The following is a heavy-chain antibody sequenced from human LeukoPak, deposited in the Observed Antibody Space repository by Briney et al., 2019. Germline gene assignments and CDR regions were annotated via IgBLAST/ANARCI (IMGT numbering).Heavy chain of an antibody. Sequence: ASVKVSCKASGYTFTSYAMNWVRQAPGQGLEWMGWINTNTGNPTYAQGFAGRFVFSLDTSVSTAYLQISSLKAEDTAVYYCAREGYRLYNDYDSSCYYDNWFDPWGQGTLVTVSS. J-gene: IGHJ5*02. CDR2: INTNTGNP. CDR3: AREGYRLYNDYDSSCYYDNWFDP. D-gene: IGHD3-22*01. CDR1: GYTFTSYA. V-gene: IGHV7-4-1*02.